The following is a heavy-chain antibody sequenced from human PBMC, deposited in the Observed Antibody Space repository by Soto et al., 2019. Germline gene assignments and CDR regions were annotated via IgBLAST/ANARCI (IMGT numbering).Heavy chain of an antibody. CDR2: IGANGDSK. D-gene: IGHD3-16*01. Sequence: GGSLRLSCEASGFYFNSYAMIWVRQAPGKGLEWVSHIGANGDSKYYADSVRGRFTISRDNSKNTLYLQMESLRAEDTAVYYCAGGTYSDYWGQGTLVTVSS. V-gene: IGHV3-23*01. CDR1: GFYFNSYA. J-gene: IGHJ4*02. CDR3: AGGTYSDY.